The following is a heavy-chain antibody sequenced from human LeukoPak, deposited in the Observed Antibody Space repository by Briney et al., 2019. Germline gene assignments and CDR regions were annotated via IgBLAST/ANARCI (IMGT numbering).Heavy chain of an antibody. CDR1: GFTFSSSA. D-gene: IGHD6-13*01. Sequence: GGSLRLSCAASGFTFSSSAMNWVRQAPGKGLEWVSTISISGDDTYYAESVKGRFTISRDNSKNTLYLRMNSLRAEDTAVYYCAKVLLGSSWYLLFDYWGQGTLVTVSS. CDR2: ISISGDDT. CDR3: AKVLLGSSWYLLFDY. V-gene: IGHV3-23*01. J-gene: IGHJ4*02.